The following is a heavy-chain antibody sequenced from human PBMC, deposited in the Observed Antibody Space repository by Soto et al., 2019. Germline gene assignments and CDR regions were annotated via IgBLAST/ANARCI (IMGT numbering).Heavy chain of an antibody. Sequence: ASVKVSCKASGYTFTSYDINWVRQATGQGLEWMGWMNPNSGNTGYAQKFQGRVTMTRNTSISTAYMELSSLRSEDTAVYYCARTAAGLWQYYYYGMDVWGQGTTVTVSS. V-gene: IGHV1-8*01. J-gene: IGHJ6*02. CDR3: ARTAAGLWQYYYYGMDV. CDR1: GYTFTSYD. CDR2: MNPNSGNT. D-gene: IGHD6-13*01.